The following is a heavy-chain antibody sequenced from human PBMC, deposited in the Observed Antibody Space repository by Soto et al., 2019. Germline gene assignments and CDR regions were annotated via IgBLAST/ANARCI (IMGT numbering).Heavy chain of an antibody. Sequence: GGSLRLSCAASGFTFSNAWMNWVRQAPGKGLEWVGRIKSKTDGGTTDYAAPVKGRFTISRDDSKNTLYLQMNSLKTEDTAVYYCTTDWFGSGWSPRVDYWGQGTLVTVSS. CDR3: TTDWFGSGWSPRVDY. CDR1: GFTFSNAW. D-gene: IGHD6-19*01. J-gene: IGHJ4*02. V-gene: IGHV3-15*07. CDR2: IKSKTDGGTT.